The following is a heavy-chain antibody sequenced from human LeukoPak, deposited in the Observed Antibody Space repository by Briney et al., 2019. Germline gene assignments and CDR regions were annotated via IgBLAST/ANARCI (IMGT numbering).Heavy chain of an antibody. CDR2: INHSGST. V-gene: IGHV4-34*01. Sequence: PSETLSLTCAVYGGSFSGYYWSWIRQPPGKGLEWIGEINHSGSTNYNPSLKSRVTISVDTSKNQFSLKLSSVTAADTAVYYCARGPGGYYRRAGYFDYWGQGTLVTVSS. CDR3: ARGPGGYYRRAGYFDY. D-gene: IGHD3-22*01. CDR1: GGSFSGYY. J-gene: IGHJ4*02.